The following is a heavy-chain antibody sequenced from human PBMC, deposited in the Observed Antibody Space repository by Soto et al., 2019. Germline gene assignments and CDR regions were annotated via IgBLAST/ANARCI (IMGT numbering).Heavy chain of an antibody. CDR1: EFTFSSYA. J-gene: IGHJ6*02. Sequence: PGGSLRLSCAASEFTFSSYAMSWVRQAPGKGLEWVSGISGSGGSTYYAVSVKSRITINPDTSKNQFSLQLNSVTPEDTAVYYCARAGGLGSSLPGDYDYYYGMDVWGQGTTVTVSS. CDR3: ARAGGLGSSLPGDYDYYYGMDV. CDR2: ISGSGGST. D-gene: IGHD3-10*01. V-gene: IGHV3-23*01.